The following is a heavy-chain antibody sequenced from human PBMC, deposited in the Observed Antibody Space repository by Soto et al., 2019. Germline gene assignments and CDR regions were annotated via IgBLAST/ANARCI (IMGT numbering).Heavy chain of an antibody. Sequence: SVKVSCKASGGTFSSYAISWVRQAPGQGLEWMGGIIPIFGTASYAQKFQGRVTITADESTSTAYMELSSLRSEDTAVYYCARGPYSSGWYNGGARSDYWGQGTLVTVSS. J-gene: IGHJ4*02. CDR2: IIPIFGTA. V-gene: IGHV1-69*13. D-gene: IGHD6-19*01. CDR3: ARGPYSSGWYNGGARSDY. CDR1: GGTFSSYA.